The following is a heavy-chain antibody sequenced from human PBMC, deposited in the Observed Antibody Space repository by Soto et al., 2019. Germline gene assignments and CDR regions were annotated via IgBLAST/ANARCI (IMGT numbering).Heavy chain of an antibody. Sequence: GGSLRLSCAASGFTFSSYGMHWVRQAPGKGLEWVAVISYDGSNKYNADSVKGRFTISRDNSKNTLYLQMNSLRAEDTAVYYCAKEKVEYSGYGGDYFDYWGQGTLVTVSS. CDR1: GFTFSSYG. V-gene: IGHV3-30*18. CDR2: ISYDGSNK. D-gene: IGHD5-12*01. J-gene: IGHJ4*02. CDR3: AKEKVEYSGYGGDYFDY.